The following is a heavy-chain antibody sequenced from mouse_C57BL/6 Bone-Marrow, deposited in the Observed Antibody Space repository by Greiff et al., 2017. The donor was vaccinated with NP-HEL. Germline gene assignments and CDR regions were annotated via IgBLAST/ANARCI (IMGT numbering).Heavy chain of an antibody. Sequence: QVQLKESGAELVRPGASVTLSCKASGYTFTDYEMHWVKQTPVHGLEWIGAIDPETGGTAYNQKFKGKAILTADKSSSTAYMELRSLTSEDSAVYYCTHDYYGSSYPFAYWGQGTLVTVSA. V-gene: IGHV1-15*01. CDR1: GYTFTDYE. CDR3: THDYYGSSYPFAY. CDR2: IDPETGGT. D-gene: IGHD1-1*01. J-gene: IGHJ3*01.